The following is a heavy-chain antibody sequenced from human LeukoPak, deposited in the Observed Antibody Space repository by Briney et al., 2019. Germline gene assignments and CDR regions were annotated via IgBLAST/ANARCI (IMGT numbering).Heavy chain of an antibody. J-gene: IGHJ4*02. Sequence: GGSLRLSCAASGFTFSSYTMNWVRQAPGKGLEWVSSITSGGVNTYYATSVKGRFTISRDNAKNSLFLQMNSLRAEDTAVYYCARDSSLTRLERPFDYWGQGTLVTVSS. V-gene: IGHV3-21*01. D-gene: IGHD1-1*01. CDR3: ARDSSLTRLERPFDY. CDR2: ITSGGVNT. CDR1: GFTFSSYT.